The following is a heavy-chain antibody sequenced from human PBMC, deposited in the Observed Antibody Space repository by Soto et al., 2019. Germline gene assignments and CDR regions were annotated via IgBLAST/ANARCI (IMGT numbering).Heavy chain of an antibody. V-gene: IGHV4-31*03. CDR3: ARRARDFWSGYYEYNWFDP. CDR1: GGSISSGGYY. CDR2: IYYSGST. Sequence: SETLSLTCTVSGGSISSGGYYWSWIRQHPGKGLEWIGYIYYSGSTYYNPSLKSRVTISVDTSKNQFSLKLSSVTAADTAVYYCARRARDFWSGYYEYNWFDPWGQGTLVTVSS. J-gene: IGHJ5*02. D-gene: IGHD3-3*01.